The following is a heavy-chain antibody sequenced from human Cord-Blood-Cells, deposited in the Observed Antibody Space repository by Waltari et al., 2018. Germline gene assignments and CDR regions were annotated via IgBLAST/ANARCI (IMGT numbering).Heavy chain of an antibody. J-gene: IGHJ2*01. D-gene: IGHD6-13*01. CDR3: ARHLTSSSWYGWYFDL. V-gene: IGHV4-39*01. CDR1: GGSISSSSYY. Sequence: QLQLQESGPGLVKPSETLSLTCTVSGGSISSSSYYWGWIRQPPGKGLEWIGSIYYSGSTYHTPSLKSRVTISVDTSKNQFSLKLSSVTAADTAVYYCARHLTSSSWYGWYFDLWGRGTLVTVSS. CDR2: IYYSGST.